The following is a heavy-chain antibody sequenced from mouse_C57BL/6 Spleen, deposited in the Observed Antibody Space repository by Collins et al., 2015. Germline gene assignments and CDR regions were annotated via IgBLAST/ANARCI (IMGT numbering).Heavy chain of an antibody. J-gene: IGHJ3*01. CDR3: ASAGFYGSTYDAY. Sequence: QVQLKESGPGLVAPSQSLSITCTVSGFSLTSYGVDWVRQSPGKGLEWLGVIWGVGSTNYNSALKSRLSISKDNSKSQVFLKMNSLQTDDTAMYYCASAGFYGSTYDAYWGQGTLVTVSA. V-gene: IGHV2-6*01. D-gene: IGHD1-1*01. CDR1: GFSLTSYG. CDR2: IWGVGST.